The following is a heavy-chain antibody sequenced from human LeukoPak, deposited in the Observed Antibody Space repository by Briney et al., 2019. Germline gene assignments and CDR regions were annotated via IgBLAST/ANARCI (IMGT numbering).Heavy chain of an antibody. CDR3: ARTQRGQWNDAFDI. V-gene: IGHV5-51*01. CDR2: IYPGDSDT. CDR1: GYSFTSYW. Sequence: GESLQISCKGSGYSFTSYWIGWVRPMSGKGLEWMGIIYPGDSDTRYSPSFQGQVTISADKSISTAYLQWSSLKASDTAMYYCARTQRGQWNDAFDIWGQGTMVTVSS. J-gene: IGHJ3*02. D-gene: IGHD6-19*01.